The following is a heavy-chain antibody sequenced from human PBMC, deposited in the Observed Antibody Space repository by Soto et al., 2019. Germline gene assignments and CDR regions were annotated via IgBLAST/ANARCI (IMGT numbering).Heavy chain of an antibody. V-gene: IGHV4-59*08. CDR1: GGSISSYY. Sequence: PSETLSLTCTVSGGSISSYYWSWIRQPPGKGLEWIGYIYYSGSTNYNPSLKSRVTISVDTSKNQFSLKLSSVTAADTAVYYCARHCSGGSCDHFDYWGQGTLVTVSS. CDR2: IYYSGST. J-gene: IGHJ4*02. D-gene: IGHD2-15*01. CDR3: ARHCSGGSCDHFDY.